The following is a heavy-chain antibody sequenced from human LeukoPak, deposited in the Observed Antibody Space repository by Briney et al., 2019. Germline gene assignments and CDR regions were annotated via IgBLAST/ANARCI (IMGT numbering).Heavy chain of an antibody. J-gene: IGHJ3*02. CDR3: ARDPLLAAFDI. CDR1: GGTFTSYA. D-gene: IGHD2-15*01. V-gene: IGHV1-69*05. Sequence: GASVKVSSKASGGTFTSYAISWVRQAPGQGLEWMGRIIPIFGTANYAQKFQGRVTITTDESTSTAYMELSSLRSEDTAVYYCARDPLLAAFDIWGQGTMVTVSS. CDR2: IIPIFGTA.